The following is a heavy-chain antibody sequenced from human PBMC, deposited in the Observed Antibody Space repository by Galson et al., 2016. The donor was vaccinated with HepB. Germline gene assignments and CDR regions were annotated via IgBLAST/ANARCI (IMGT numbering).Heavy chain of an antibody. CDR2: ISAGSESV. V-gene: IGHV3-23*01. D-gene: IGHD2-15*01. CDR1: GFTFSSSA. CDR3: AKNQSGEADGYYHFDK. J-gene: IGHJ4*02. Sequence: SLRLSCAASGFTFSSSAMTWVRQGPGKGLEWVSAISAGSESVTYANSVKGRFTISRDNSENTLYLHMTSLTAEDTAVYFCAKNQSGEADGYYHFDKWGQGTRVTVSS.